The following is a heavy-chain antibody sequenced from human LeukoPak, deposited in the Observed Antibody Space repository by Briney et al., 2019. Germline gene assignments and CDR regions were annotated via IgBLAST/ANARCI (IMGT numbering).Heavy chain of an antibody. CDR2: ISSSSYT. D-gene: IGHD3-22*01. V-gene: IGHV3-11*06. J-gene: IGHJ4*02. Sequence: PGGSLRLPCAASGFTFSDYYMSWIRQAPGKGLEWVSYISSSSYTNYADSVKGRFTISRDNAKNSLYLQMNSLRAEDTAVYYCAREGRYYDSSGLHDYWGQGTLVTVSS. CDR3: AREGRYYDSSGLHDY. CDR1: GFTFSDYY.